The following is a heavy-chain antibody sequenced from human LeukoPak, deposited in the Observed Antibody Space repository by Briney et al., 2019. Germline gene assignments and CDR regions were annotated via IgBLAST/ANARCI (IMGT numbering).Heavy chain of an antibody. Sequence: GGSLRLSCAASGVTFSNSCMHWVRQAPGKGLVWVSRIKGDGTTTSYADSVKGRFTISRDNAKNTLYLQMNSLRAEDTAVYYCARGFSGYDYWGQGTLVTVSS. J-gene: IGHJ4*02. D-gene: IGHD3-9*01. CDR1: GVTFSNSC. CDR2: IKGDGTTT. V-gene: IGHV3-74*01. CDR3: ARGFSGYDY.